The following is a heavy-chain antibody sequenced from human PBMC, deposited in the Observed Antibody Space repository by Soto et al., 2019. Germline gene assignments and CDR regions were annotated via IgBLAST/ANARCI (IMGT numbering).Heavy chain of an antibody. D-gene: IGHD2-15*01. CDR2: MNPNSGET. Sequence: GASVKVSCKASGYTFTSYGISWVRQATGQGLEWMGWMNPNSGETIYAQKFQGRVTMTEDTSTDTAYMELSSLRSEDTAVYYCATGYCSGGSCSTDYWGQGTLVTVSS. CDR1: GYTFTSYG. J-gene: IGHJ4*02. CDR3: ATGYCSGGSCSTDY. V-gene: IGHV1-8*02.